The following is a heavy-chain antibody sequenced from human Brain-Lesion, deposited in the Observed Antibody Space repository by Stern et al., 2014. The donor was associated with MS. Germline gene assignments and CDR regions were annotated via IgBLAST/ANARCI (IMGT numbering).Heavy chain of an antibody. D-gene: IGHD5-18*01. CDR1: GGSVGSGSYD. CDR3: ARDKEDTNMAFRYFDN. Sequence: QVQLVESGPGLVKPSQTLSLTCTVSGGSVGSGSYDWSWIRQPAGKGLEWIGRIYTTGSTYYNPPLKSRFSISIDTSKNQFSLKLTSVTAADTAVYYCARDKEDTNMAFRYFDNWGQGTLVTVSS. J-gene: IGHJ4*02. V-gene: IGHV4-61*02. CDR2: IYTTGST.